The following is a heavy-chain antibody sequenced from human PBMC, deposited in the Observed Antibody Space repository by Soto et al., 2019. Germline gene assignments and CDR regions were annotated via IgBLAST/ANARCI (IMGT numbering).Heavy chain of an antibody. CDR2: ISGSGGST. D-gene: IGHD3-22*01. V-gene: IGHV3-23*01. J-gene: IGHJ1*01. CDR3: AKDGLTEYYYDSSGYWYAEYFQH. Sequence: GGSLRLSCAASGFTFSSYAMSWVRQAPGKGLEWVSAISGSGGSTYYADSVKGRFTISRDNSKNTLYLQMNSLRAEDTAVYYCAKDGLTEYYYDSSGYWYAEYFQHWGQGTLVTV. CDR1: GFTFSSYA.